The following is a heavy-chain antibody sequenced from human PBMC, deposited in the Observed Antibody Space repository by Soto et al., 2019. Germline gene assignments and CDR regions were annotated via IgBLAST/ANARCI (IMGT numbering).Heavy chain of an antibody. CDR3: ARDRDIVVVPAATLDS. D-gene: IGHD2-2*01. J-gene: IGHJ4*02. V-gene: IGHV3-33*01. Sequence: QVQLVESGGGVVQPGRSLRLSCAASGFTFSSYGMHWVRQAPGKGLEWVAVIWYDGSNKYYADSVKGRFTISRDNSKNTLYLQMNSLRAEDTAVYYCARDRDIVVVPAATLDSWGQGTLVTVSS. CDR2: IWYDGSNK. CDR1: GFTFSSYG.